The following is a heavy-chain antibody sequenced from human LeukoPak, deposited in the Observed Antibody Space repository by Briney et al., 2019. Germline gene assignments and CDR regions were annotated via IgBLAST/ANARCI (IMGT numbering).Heavy chain of an antibody. V-gene: IGHV4-30-4*01. J-gene: IGHJ2*01. CDR3: AREVPWVWNFDL. D-gene: IGHD1-26*01. CDR2: IYYSGST. Sequence: SETLSLTCTVSGVSISSGDYYWSWIRQPPGTGLEWIGYIYYSGSTYYNPSLKSRVTISVDTSKNQFSLKLNSVTAADTAVYYCAREVPWVWNFDLWGRGTLVTVSS. CDR1: GVSISSGDYY.